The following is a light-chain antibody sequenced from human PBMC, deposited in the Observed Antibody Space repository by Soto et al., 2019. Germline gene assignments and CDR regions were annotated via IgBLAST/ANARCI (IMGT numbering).Light chain of an antibody. CDR3: QHRSNWPPS. Sequence: EVVLTQSPATLSLSPGERATLSCRASQSISSFLAWYQQKPGQVPRLLIYDTSNRATGIPARFSGSGSGTDFTLSISSPALEDFAIYYCQHRSNWPPSFGQGTRLEIK. V-gene: IGKV3-11*01. CDR1: QSISSF. CDR2: DTS. J-gene: IGKJ5*01.